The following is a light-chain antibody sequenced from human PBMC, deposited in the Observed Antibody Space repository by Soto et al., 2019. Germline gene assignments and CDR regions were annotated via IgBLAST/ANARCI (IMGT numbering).Light chain of an antibody. J-gene: IGKJ1*01. Sequence: EIVMTQSPATLSVSPGEGATLSCRSSQSVSSKLAWYQQKPGQAPRLLIYGASTRATGIPARFSGSGSGTEFTLTISRLEPEDFAVYYCQQYGSSPRTFGQGTRWIS. CDR3: QQYGSSPRT. CDR1: QSVSSK. CDR2: GAS. V-gene: IGKV3-15*01.